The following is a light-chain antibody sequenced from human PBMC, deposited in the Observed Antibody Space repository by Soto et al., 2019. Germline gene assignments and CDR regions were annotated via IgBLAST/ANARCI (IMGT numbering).Light chain of an antibody. V-gene: IGKV3-20*01. CDR3: QLYGDSLFT. CDR2: GAT. CDR1: QSVSSSL. J-gene: IGKJ3*01. Sequence: EIVLTQSPGTLSVSPGERASLSCRASQSVSSSLLAWYQQKPGQAPRVLIYGATSRATGIPDRFSGSVSGTDFTLTIIRLEPEDSAVYFCQLYGDSLFTFGPGTKVDT.